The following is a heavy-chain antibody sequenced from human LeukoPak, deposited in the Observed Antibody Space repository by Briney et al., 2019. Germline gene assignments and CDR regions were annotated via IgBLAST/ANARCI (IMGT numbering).Heavy chain of an antibody. CDR3: ARDLEAITGTIGYYYGLDV. CDR1: GFTFTNHG. J-gene: IGHJ6*01. CDR2: ISYDEGKE. Sequence: GGSLRLSCAASGFTFTNHGLHWVRQAPGKGLEWVAVISYDEGKEYYADSVKGRFTISRDNSKNTMFLQMNSLRAEDTAVYYCARDLEAITGTIGYYYGLDVWGQGTTVTVSS. V-gene: IGHV3-30*03. D-gene: IGHD1-7*01.